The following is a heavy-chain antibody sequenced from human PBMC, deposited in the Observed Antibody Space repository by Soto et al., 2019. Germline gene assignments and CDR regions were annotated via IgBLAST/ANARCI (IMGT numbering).Heavy chain of an antibody. CDR1: GYSFSRYW. CDR2: IYPGDSDT. Sequence: GGALKNFCKGSGYSFSRYWIGWGGQMPGKGLEWMGIIYPGDSDTRYSPSFQGQVTISADKSISTAYLQWSSLKASDTAMYYCAREVGPYYGMDVWGQGTTVTVSS. J-gene: IGHJ6*02. V-gene: IGHV5-51*01. CDR3: AREVGPYYGMDV.